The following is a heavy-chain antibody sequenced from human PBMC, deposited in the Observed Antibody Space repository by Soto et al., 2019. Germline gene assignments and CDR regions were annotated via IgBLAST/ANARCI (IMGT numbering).Heavy chain of an antibody. Sequence: QVHLAESGGGVVQPGGSLRLSCFASGFTFTSSGMNWIRQVPGRGLEWVALAPYDAYSLSYAESVRGRFIISRDNSNNSIYLQMNSLRPDDTGVYYCAKNTYNGSYRGDAFDSWGQGIHVTVSS. CDR3: AKNTYNGSYRGDAFDS. D-gene: IGHD1-26*01. CDR2: APYDAYSL. J-gene: IGHJ4*02. CDR1: GFTFTSSG. V-gene: IGHV3-30*02.